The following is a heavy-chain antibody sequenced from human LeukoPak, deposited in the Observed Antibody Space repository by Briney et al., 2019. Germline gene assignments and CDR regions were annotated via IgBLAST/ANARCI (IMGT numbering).Heavy chain of an antibody. V-gene: IGHV1-69*06. CDR2: AIHKIATA. CDR3: ARGLHGDYGYFDY. CDR1: GGTFSRYA. D-gene: IGHD4-17*01. Sequence: SVKVACKASGGTFSRYAISWVRQLPRQGLEWLGWAIHKIATANYEPKHQDRETITADKPTSTAYMELQILISEDTAVYHCARGLHGDYGYFDYWGQGTLVTVSS. J-gene: IGHJ4*02.